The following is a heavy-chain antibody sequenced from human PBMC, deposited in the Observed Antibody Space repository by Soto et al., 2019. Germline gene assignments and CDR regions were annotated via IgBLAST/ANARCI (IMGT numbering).Heavy chain of an antibody. CDR3: ARAASSIVGVSDYGMDV. CDR1: RDGFASYD. D-gene: IGHD3-3*02. J-gene: IGHJ6*02. Sequence: SVEPCSEEPRDGFASYDMSWARQEKRQGLAWVGWMSPKSGNRGYAQKFQGRVTMTSNTSMSTAYMEVRSLRADDRAVYYCARAASSIVGVSDYGMDVWGQGTTVTVSS. V-gene: IGHV1-8*01. CDR2: MSPKSGNR.